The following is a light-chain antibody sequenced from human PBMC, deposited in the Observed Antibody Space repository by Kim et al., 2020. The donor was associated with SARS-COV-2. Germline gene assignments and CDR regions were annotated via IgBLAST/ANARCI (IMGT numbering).Light chain of an antibody. CDR2: AAS. CDR3: LQGYNYPYT. J-gene: IGKJ2*01. V-gene: IGKV1-6*01. Sequence: VSVGERVTISCPASQGIRKDLGWYQQKRRKAPKLLIYAASTLQRGVPSRFSGSGSGTDFTLTISSLQPEDFATYYCLQGYNYPYTFGQGTKLEI. CDR1: QGIRKD.